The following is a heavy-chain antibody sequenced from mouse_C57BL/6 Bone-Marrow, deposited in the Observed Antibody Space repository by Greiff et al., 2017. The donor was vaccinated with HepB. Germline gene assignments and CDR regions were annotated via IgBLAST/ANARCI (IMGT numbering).Heavy chain of an antibody. D-gene: IGHD1-1*02. J-gene: IGHJ3*01. Sequence: QVQLKQPGAELVRPGSSVKLSCKASGYTFTSYWMDWVKQRPGQGLEWIGNIYPSDSETHYNQKFKDKATLPVDKSSSTAYMQLSSLTSEDSAVYYGAREGGGKLWSLAYGGQGTLVTVSA. CDR1: GYTFTSYW. CDR3: AREGGGKLWSLAY. V-gene: IGHV1-61*01. CDR2: IYPSDSET.